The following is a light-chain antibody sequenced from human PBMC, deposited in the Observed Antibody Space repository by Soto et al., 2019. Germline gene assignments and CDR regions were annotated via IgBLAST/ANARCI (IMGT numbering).Light chain of an antibody. CDR1: QSISSW. J-gene: IGKJ1*01. V-gene: IGKV1-5*03. CDR3: QQYNSYSWT. CDR2: KAS. Sequence: DIQMTQSPSTLSASVGDRVTITCLASQSISSWLAWYQQKPGKAPKLLIYKASSLESGVPSRFSGSGSGTEFTLTISSLQPDDFATYYCQQYNSYSWTFGQGTDVEIK.